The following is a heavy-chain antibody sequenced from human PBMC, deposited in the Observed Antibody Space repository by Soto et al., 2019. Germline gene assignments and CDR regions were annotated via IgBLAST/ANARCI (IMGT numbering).Heavy chain of an antibody. CDR1: GFTFSSYS. CDR2: ISSSSSYI. CDR3: ARDGDDFWSGYPDDYYYYGMDD. V-gene: IGHV3-21*01. J-gene: IGHJ6*02. Sequence: GGSLRLSCAASGFTFSSYSMNWVRQAPGKGLEWVSSISSSSSYIYYADSVKGRFTISRDNAKNSLYLQMNSLRAEDTAVYYCARDGDDFWSGYPDDYYYYGMDDWGQGTTVTVSS. D-gene: IGHD3-3*01.